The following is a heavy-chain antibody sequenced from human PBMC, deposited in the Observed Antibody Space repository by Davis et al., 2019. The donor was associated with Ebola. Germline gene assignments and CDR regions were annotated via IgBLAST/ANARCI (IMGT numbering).Heavy chain of an antibody. J-gene: IGHJ2*01. CDR2: LGLGADT. CDR1: GFILSSYV. CDR3: TRHVSGDFWYFDL. Sequence: PGGSLRLSCAASGFILSSYVMSWVRQAPGKGLEWVSTLGLGADTYYADSVKGRFTISRDNSKNTLYLQMNSLRAEDTAVYYCTRHVSGDFWYFDLWGRGTLVTVSS. D-gene: IGHD4-17*01. V-gene: IGHV3-23*01.